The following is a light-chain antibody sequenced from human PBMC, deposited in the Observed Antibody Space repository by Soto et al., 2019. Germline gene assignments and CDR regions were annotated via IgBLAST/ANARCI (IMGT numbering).Light chain of an antibody. J-gene: IGLJ3*02. CDR1: SSNIGAGYD. V-gene: IGLV1-40*01. CDR2: GNS. CDR3: QSYDSSLSVWV. Sequence: QSVLTQPPSVSGAPGQRVTISCTGSSSNIGAGYDVHWYQQLPGTAPKLLIYGNSNRPSGVPDRFSGSKSGTSASLAITGLQAEDDVDYYCQSYDSSLSVWVFGGGTKRTVL.